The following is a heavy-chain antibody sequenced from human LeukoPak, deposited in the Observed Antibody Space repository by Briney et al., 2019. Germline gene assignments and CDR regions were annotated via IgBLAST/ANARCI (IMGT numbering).Heavy chain of an antibody. D-gene: IGHD3-10*01. J-gene: IGHJ4*02. CDR1: GFTFSSYS. Sequence: PGGSLRLSCAASGFTFSSYSMNWVRQAPGKGLEWVSSTSSSSSYIYYADSVKGRFTISRDNAKNSLYLQMNSLRAEDTAVYYCARDSTVWFRIDYWGQGTLVTVSS. CDR2: TSSSSSYI. CDR3: ARDSTVWFRIDY. V-gene: IGHV3-21*01.